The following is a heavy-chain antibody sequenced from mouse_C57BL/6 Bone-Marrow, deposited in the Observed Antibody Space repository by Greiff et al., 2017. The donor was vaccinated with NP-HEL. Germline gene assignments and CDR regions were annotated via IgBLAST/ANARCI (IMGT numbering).Heavy chain of an antibody. CDR3: ARHSRNDYHYAMDY. V-gene: IGHV5-15*01. J-gene: IGHJ4*01. Sequence: EVMLVESGGGLVQPGGSLKLSCAASGFTFSDYGMAWVRQAPRKGPEWVAFISNLAYSIYYADTVTGRFTISRENAKNTLYLEMSSLRSEDTSMYYCARHSRNDYHYAMDYWGQGTSVTVSS. D-gene: IGHD2-4*01. CDR2: ISNLAYSI. CDR1: GFTFSDYG.